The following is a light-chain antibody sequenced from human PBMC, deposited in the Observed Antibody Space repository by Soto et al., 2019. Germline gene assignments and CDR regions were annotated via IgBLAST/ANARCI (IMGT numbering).Light chain of an antibody. Sequence: QSALTQPASVSDSPGQSITISCTGTRSNLGAGYDVHWYQQLPGAAPKLLIYANNKRPSGVLDRFSGSKSGTSASLAITGLQAEDEADYYCQSYDNSLSGAWVFGGGTKLTVL. CDR2: ANN. J-gene: IGLJ3*02. CDR3: QSYDNSLSGAWV. V-gene: IGLV1-40*01. CDR1: RSNLGAGYD.